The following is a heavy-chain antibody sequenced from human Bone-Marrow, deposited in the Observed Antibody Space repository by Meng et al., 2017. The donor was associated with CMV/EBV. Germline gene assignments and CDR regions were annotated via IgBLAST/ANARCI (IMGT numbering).Heavy chain of an antibody. CDR3: ARGLGTDAFDI. Sequence: SETLSLTCTVSGGSISSYYWSWIRQPPGKGLEWIGYIYYSGSTNYNPSLKSRVTISVDTSKNQCSLKLSSVTAADTAVYYCARGLGTDAFDIWGQGTMVTVSS. J-gene: IGHJ3*02. CDR1: GGSISSYY. V-gene: IGHV4-59*01. D-gene: IGHD1-1*01. CDR2: IYYSGST.